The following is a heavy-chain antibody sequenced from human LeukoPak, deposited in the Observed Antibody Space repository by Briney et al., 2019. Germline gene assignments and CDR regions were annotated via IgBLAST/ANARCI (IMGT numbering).Heavy chain of an antibody. V-gene: IGHV3-23*01. J-gene: IGHJ4*02. CDR2: ISGSGAST. CDR1: GFTFSSYA. CDR3: ANAHYYDSSGYYSYYFDY. Sequence: QTGGSLRLSCAASGFTFSSYAMSWVRQAPGKGLEYVSAISGSGASTYYADSVKGRFTISRDNSKNTLYLQMNSLRAEDTAVYYCANAHYYDSSGYYSYYFDYWGQGTLVTVSS. D-gene: IGHD3-22*01.